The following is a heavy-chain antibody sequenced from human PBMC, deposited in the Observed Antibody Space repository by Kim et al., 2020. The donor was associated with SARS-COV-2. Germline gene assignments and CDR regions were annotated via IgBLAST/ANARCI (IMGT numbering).Heavy chain of an antibody. Sequence: ASVKVSCKASGYTFTGYYMHWVRQAPGQGLEWMGWINPNSGGTNYAQKFQGRVTMTRDTSISTAYMELSRLRSDDTAVYYCARRASITMIVLVYNWVDPWGQGTLVTVSS. CDR2: INPNSGGT. J-gene: IGHJ5*02. CDR3: ARRASITMIVLVYNWVDP. D-gene: IGHD3-22*01. CDR1: GYTFTGYY. V-gene: IGHV1-2*02.